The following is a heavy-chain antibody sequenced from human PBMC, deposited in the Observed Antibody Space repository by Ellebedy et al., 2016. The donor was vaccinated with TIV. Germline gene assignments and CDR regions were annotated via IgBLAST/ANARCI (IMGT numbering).Heavy chain of an antibody. Sequence: SETLSLTCTVSGGSISSYHWSWIRQPPGKGLEWIGYIYYSGSTNYNPSLKSRVTISVDTSKNQFSLKLSSVTAADTAVYYCARVRDGYNSNPLDIWGQGTMVTVSS. CDR2: IYYSGST. CDR1: GGSISSYH. CDR3: ARVRDGYNSNPLDI. J-gene: IGHJ3*02. D-gene: IGHD5-24*01. V-gene: IGHV4-59*01.